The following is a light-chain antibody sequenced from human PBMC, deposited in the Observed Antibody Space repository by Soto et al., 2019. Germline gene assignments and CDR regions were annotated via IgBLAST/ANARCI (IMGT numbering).Light chain of an antibody. CDR1: QSISSY. V-gene: IGKV3-11*01. Sequence: EIVLTQSPATLSLSPGERATLSCRASQSISSYLAWYQQKPGQAPRLLIYGASNRATGIPARFSGSGSGTDFTLTISSLEPEDLAEYYYQQRSNWPLTFGPGTKVDIK. J-gene: IGKJ3*01. CDR3: QQRSNWPLT. CDR2: GAS.